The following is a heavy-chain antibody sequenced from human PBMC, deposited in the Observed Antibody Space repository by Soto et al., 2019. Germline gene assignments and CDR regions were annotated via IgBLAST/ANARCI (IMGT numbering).Heavy chain of an antibody. CDR2: ISGSGGIT. V-gene: IGHV3-23*01. Sequence: GGSLRLSCAASGFTFSSYAMNWVRQAPGKGLEWVSAISGSGGITYYADSVKGRFTISRDNSKNTLYLQMNSLRAEDTAVYYCAKDQWDIVVVPATMRFSSSWPDGYFHHWGQGALVTVSS. CDR3: AKDQWDIVVVPATMRFSSSWPDGYFHH. D-gene: IGHD2-2*01. J-gene: IGHJ1*01. CDR1: GFTFSSYA.